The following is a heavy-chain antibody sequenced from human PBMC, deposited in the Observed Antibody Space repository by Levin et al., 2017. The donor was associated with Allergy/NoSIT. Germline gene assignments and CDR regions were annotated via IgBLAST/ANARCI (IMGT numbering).Heavy chain of an antibody. CDR3: ARGRKLRFLEWLYRFDY. Sequence: PSETLSLTCAVYGGSFSDYYWSWIRQPPGKGLEWIGEINHSGSTNYNPSLKSRVTISVDTSKIQFSLRLNSVTAADTAVYYCARGRKLRFLEWLYRFDYWGQGTLVTVSS. J-gene: IGHJ4*02. V-gene: IGHV4-34*01. CDR2: INHSGST. D-gene: IGHD3-3*01. CDR1: GGSFSDYY.